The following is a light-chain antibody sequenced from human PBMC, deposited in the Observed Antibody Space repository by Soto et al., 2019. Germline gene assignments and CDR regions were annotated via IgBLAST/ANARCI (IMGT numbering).Light chain of an antibody. CDR1: QSVGRNY. Sequence: EIVLTQSTGTLSLSPGERATLSCRASQSVGRNYLAWYQQKPGQAPRLLIHGASSRATGIPDRFSGSGSGTDFILTISRLEPEDFAVYYCQQYASSPLTFGGGTKVEIK. CDR2: GAS. V-gene: IGKV3-20*01. CDR3: QQYASSPLT. J-gene: IGKJ4*01.